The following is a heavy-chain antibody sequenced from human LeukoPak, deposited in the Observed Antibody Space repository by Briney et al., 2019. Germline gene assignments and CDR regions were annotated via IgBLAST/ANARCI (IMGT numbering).Heavy chain of an antibody. Sequence: GGSLRLACAASGFTFSDYYMSWIRQAPGKGLEWVSYISSSGSTIYYADSVKGRFTISRDNAKNSLYLQMNSLRAEDTAVYYCVRDGGECGGDCYPYYYYGMDVWGQGTTVTVSS. CDR1: GFTFSDYY. D-gene: IGHD2-21*02. J-gene: IGHJ6*02. V-gene: IGHV3-11*04. CDR2: ISSSGSTI. CDR3: VRDGGECGGDCYPYYYYGMDV.